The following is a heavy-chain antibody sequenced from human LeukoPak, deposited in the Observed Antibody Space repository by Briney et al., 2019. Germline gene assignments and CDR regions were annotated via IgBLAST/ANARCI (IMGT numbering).Heavy chain of an antibody. CDR2: INPYSGGT. D-gene: IGHD3-16*01. V-gene: IGHV1-2*02. CDR1: GYTFTHYG. J-gene: IGHJ4*02. CDR3: AKVDHVFGGYYFDY. Sequence: GASVKVSCKASGYTFTHYGISWVRQAPGQGLEWMGWINPYSGGTNYEQKFQGRVTMTRDTSISTAYMELSRLRSDDTAVYYCAKVDHVFGGYYFDYWGQGTLVTVS.